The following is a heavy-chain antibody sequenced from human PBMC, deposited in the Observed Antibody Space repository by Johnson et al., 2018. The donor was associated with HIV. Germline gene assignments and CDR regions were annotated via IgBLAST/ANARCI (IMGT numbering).Heavy chain of an antibody. D-gene: IGHD6-6*01. CDR1: GFTFSSYG. Sequence: QMQLVESGGGVVQPGRSLRLSCTASGFTFSSYGIHWVRQAPGKGLEWVALIWYDGSNKYYADSVKGRFTISRDNSKNTLYLQMNSLRAEDTAVYYCARGGQLVAFDIWGQGTMVTVSS. V-gene: IGHV3-33*01. J-gene: IGHJ3*02. CDR3: ARGGQLVAFDI. CDR2: IWYDGSNK.